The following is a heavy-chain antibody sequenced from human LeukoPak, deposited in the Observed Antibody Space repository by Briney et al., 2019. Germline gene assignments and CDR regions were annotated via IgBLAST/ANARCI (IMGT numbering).Heavy chain of an antibody. CDR1: GFTFSNYA. CDR3: TTAQSIVGATIRVY. J-gene: IGHJ4*02. D-gene: IGHD1-26*01. V-gene: IGHV3-23*01. Sequence: GGSLRLSCAASGFTFSNYAMSWVRQAPGKGLEWVSAISGSGRSTYYADSVKGRFTISRDNSKNTLYLQMNSLRAEDTAVYYCTTAQSIVGATIRVYWGQGTLVTVSS. CDR2: ISGSGRST.